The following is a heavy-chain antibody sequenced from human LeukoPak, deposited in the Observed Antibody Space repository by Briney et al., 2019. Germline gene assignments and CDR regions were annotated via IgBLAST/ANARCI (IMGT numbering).Heavy chain of an antibody. CDR1: GGSISSGGYS. Sequence: PSETLSLTCAVSGGSISSGGYSWSWIRQPPGKGLEWIGYIYHSGSTYYNPSLKSRVTISVDRSKNQFSLKLSSVTAADTAVYYCASRLLWFGELSLFTPDYWGQGTLVTVSS. CDR3: ASRLLWFGELSLFTPDY. D-gene: IGHD3-10*01. CDR2: IYHSGST. J-gene: IGHJ4*02. V-gene: IGHV4-30-2*01.